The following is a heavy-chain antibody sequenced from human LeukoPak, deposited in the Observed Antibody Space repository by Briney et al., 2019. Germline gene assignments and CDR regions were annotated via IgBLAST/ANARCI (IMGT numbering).Heavy chain of an antibody. D-gene: IGHD1-26*01. V-gene: IGHV5-51*01. CDR1: GYNFTTYW. Sequence: GASLQISCKTSGYNFTTYWIVWVRRLPGKGLEGMGIIYPGDSDSRYSPSFQGQVTISADKSISTAYLLWSSLKASDTAIYYCARQEYSGSYLDSWGQGTLVTVSS. J-gene: IGHJ4*02. CDR3: ARQEYSGSYLDS. CDR2: IYPGDSDS.